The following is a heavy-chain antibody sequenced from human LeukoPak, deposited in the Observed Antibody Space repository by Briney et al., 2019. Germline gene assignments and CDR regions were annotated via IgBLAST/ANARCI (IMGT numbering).Heavy chain of an antibody. V-gene: IGHV4-59*01. Sequence: SETLSLTCTVSGGSISNYYWSWIRQPPGKGLEWIGYIYNSGSTNYNPSLKSRVTISVDTSKNQLSLNRRSVTAADTAAYYCARVGTSGSSVAYDYWGQGTLVTVSS. CDR1: GGSISNYY. D-gene: IGHD3-10*01. J-gene: IGHJ4*02. CDR2: IYNSGST. CDR3: ARVGTSGSSVAYDY.